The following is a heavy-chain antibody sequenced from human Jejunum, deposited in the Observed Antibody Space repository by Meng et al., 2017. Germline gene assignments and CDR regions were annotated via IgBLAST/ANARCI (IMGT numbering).Heavy chain of an antibody. Sequence: QWHLQDAGPGLGRPSDTLSRICSVSGGSVSSAGYQWSWIRQPPGKGLEWIGYASTNYNPSLKSRVTISVDTSKNQFSLRLTSVTAADTAVYYCARDHMGSLDYWGQGILVTVSS. CDR2: AST. J-gene: IGHJ4*02. V-gene: IGHV4-61*08. CDR3: ARDHMGSLDY. D-gene: IGHD1-26*01. CDR1: GGSVSSAGYQ.